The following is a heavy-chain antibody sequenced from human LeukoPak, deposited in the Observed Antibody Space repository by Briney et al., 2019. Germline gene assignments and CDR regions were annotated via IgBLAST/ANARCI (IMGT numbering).Heavy chain of an antibody. D-gene: IGHD2-2*02. CDR1: GFTFSDYY. Sequence: VGSLRLSCAASGFTFSDYYMSWIRQAPGKGLEWLSYISSSGYTIYYADSVKGRFTISRDNANNSLYLQMNSLRAEDTAVYYCARYCSSTSCYTPSDVYDIWGQGTMVTVSS. CDR3: ARYCSSTSCYTPSDVYDI. V-gene: IGHV3-11*04. J-gene: IGHJ3*02. CDR2: ISSSGYTI.